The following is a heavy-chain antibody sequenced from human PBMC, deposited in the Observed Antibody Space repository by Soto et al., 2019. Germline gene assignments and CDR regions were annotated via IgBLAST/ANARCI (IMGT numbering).Heavy chain of an antibody. Sequence: GQLVQSGAEVKGPGASIRVSCKTSGYTFADFYIHWVRQAPGQGLEWMGWMNPDSGVTDLAQKLRGGVPRAGETATKTAYRAWDRLTSEDKGVYYWARGGSMVRESYFDMGGQGPLVTVPS. D-gene: IGHD3-22*01. CDR3: ARGGSMVRESYFDM. V-gene: IGHV1-2*02. CDR2: MNPDSGVT. J-gene: IGHJ4*02. CDR1: GYTFADFY.